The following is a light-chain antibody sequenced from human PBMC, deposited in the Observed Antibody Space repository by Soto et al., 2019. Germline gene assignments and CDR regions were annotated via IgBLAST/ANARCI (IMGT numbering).Light chain of an antibody. CDR1: QSVSSN. J-gene: IGKJ5*01. CDR3: QQYNNWPPIT. Sequence: ERVLTQAPATLSVSPGERATLSCRASQSVSSNLAWYQQKPGQAPRLLIYGASTRATGIPARFSGSGSGTEFTLTISSLQSEDFAVYYCQQYNNWPPITFGQGTRLEIK. CDR2: GAS. V-gene: IGKV3-15*01.